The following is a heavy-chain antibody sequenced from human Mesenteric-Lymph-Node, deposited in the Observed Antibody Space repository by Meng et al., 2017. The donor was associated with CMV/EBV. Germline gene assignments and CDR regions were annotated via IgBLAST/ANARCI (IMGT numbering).Heavy chain of an antibody. CDR3: AHSSGIAAAGPFYFDY. CDR2: IYWDDDK. D-gene: IGHD6-13*01. CDR1: GFSLSTSAVG. J-gene: IGHJ4*02. V-gene: IGHV2-5*02. Sequence: QIALKESAPTLVKPTQTLTLTCTFSGFSLSTSAVGVGWIRQPPGKALEWLALIYWDDDKRYSPSLKSRLTITKDTSKNQVVLTMTNMDPVDTATYYCAHSSGIAAAGPFYFDYWGQGTLVTVSS.